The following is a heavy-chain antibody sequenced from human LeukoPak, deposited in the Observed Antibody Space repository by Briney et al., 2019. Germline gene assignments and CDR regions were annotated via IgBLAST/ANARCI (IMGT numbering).Heavy chain of an antibody. CDR2: FDPEDGET. CDR3: ATRIAVAFDAFDI. Sequence: ASVKVSCKVSGYTLTELSMHWVRQAPGKGLEWMGGFDPEDGETIYAQKSQGRVTMTEDTSTDTAYMELSSLRSEDTAVYYCATRIAVAFDAFDIWGQGTMVTVSS. V-gene: IGHV1-24*01. J-gene: IGHJ3*02. CDR1: GYTLTELS. D-gene: IGHD6-19*01.